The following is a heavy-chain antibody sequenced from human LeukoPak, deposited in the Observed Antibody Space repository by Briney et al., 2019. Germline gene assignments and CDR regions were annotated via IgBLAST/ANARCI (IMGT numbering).Heavy chain of an antibody. CDR1: GFTVSSNY. Sequence: GGSLRLSCAASGFTVSSNYMSWVRQAPGKGLEWVSVIYSGGSTYYADSVKGRFTISRDNSKNTLYLQMNSLRAEDTAVYYCARVSDYGENASDYWGQGTLVTVSS. V-gene: IGHV3-53*01. CDR2: IYSGGST. CDR3: ARVSDYGENASDY. D-gene: IGHD4-17*01. J-gene: IGHJ4*02.